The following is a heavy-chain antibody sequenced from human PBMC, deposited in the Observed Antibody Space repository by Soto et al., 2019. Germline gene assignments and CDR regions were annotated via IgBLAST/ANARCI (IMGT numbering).Heavy chain of an antibody. J-gene: IGHJ4*02. D-gene: IGHD3-22*01. CDR2: IYYLGST. CDR3: AGLYPYESSGYHLNY. Sequence: SETLSLTCAVYGGSFSGYYWSWIRQPPGKGLEWVGGIYYLGSTYYNPSLGSRVTISVDTSKNQFSLKLRSVTAADTAVFYCAGLYPYESSGYHLNYWGQGALVTVSS. CDR1: GGSFSGYY. V-gene: IGHV4-34*01.